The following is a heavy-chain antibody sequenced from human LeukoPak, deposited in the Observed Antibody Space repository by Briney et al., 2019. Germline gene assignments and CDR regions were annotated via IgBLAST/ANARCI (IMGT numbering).Heavy chain of an antibody. CDR3: ARLHYCTNGVCYDGGYNWFDP. Sequence: GASVKVSCKASGYTFTGYYMHWVRQAPGQGLEWMGWINPNSGGTNYAQKFQGRVTMTRDTSISTAYMELSRLGSDDTAVYYCARLHYCTNGVCYDGGYNWFDPWGQGTLVTVSS. CDR2: INPNSGGT. D-gene: IGHD2-8*01. J-gene: IGHJ5*02. CDR1: GYTFTGYY. V-gene: IGHV1-2*02.